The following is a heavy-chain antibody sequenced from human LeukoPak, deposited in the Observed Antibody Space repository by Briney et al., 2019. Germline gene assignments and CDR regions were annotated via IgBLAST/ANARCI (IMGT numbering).Heavy chain of an antibody. J-gene: IGHJ4*02. CDR1: GFTFGNYY. CDR3: ATGSGYYYDH. Sequence: GRSLRLSCAASGFTFGNYYMHWVRQAPGKGLEWVAVVHHDGSERYYADSVKGRFTISRDNSKNTLYVQMDSLRVEDTAVYYCATGSGYYYDHWGQGTLVTVSS. V-gene: IGHV3-30*12. CDR2: VHHDGSER. D-gene: IGHD3-22*01.